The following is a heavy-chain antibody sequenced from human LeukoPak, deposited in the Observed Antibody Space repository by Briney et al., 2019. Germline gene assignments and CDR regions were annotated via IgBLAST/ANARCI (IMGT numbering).Heavy chain of an antibody. CDR2: IIPILGIA. V-gene: IGHV1-69*04. J-gene: IGHJ4*02. CDR3: ARSPYYDFWSGYSP. Sequence: SVKVSCKASGGTFSSYAISWVRQAPGEGLEWRGRIIPILGIANYAQKFQGRVTITADKSTSTAYMELSSLRSEDTAVYYCARSPYYDFWSGYSPWGQGTLVTVSS. D-gene: IGHD3-3*01. CDR1: GGTFSSYA.